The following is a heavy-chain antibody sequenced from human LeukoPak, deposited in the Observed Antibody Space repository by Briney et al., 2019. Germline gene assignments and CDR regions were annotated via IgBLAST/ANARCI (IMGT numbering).Heavy chain of an antibody. CDR3: ARSMGATTLKAFDY. V-gene: IGHV3-33*01. D-gene: IGHD1-26*01. Sequence: GGSLRLSCAASGFTFSSYGMHWVRQAPGKGLEWVAVIWYDGSNKYYADSVKGRFTISRDNSKNTLYLQMNSLRAEDTAVYYCARSMGATTLKAFDYWGQGTLVTVSS. J-gene: IGHJ4*02. CDR2: IWYDGSNK. CDR1: GFTFSSYG.